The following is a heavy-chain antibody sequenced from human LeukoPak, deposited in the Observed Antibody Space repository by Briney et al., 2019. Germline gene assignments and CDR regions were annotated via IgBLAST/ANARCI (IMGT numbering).Heavy chain of an antibody. V-gene: IGHV4-30-2*01. CDR2: IYHSGST. CDR1: GGSLSSGSSY. J-gene: IGHJ4*02. D-gene: IGHD3-3*01. CDR3: ARGGDFWSGYPFGY. Sequence: SETLSLTCTVSGGSLSSGSSYWSWIRQHPGKGLEWIGYIYHSGSTYYNPSLKSRVTISVDRSKNQFSLKLSSVTAADTAVYYCARGGDFWSGYPFGYWGQGTLVTVSS.